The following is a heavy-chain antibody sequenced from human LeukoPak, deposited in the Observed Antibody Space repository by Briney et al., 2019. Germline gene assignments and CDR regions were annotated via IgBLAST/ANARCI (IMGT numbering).Heavy chain of an antibody. CDR2: IYYSGST. J-gene: IGHJ4*02. Sequence: PSETLSLTCTVSGGSISSYYWSWIRQPPGKGLEWIGYIYYSGSTNYNPSLKSRVAISVETSKNEFSLKLRSVTAADTAVYYCARVTGYRIEDYFDYWGQGTLVTVSS. D-gene: IGHD6-13*01. CDR3: ARVTGYRIEDYFDY. CDR1: GGSISSYY. V-gene: IGHV4-59*01.